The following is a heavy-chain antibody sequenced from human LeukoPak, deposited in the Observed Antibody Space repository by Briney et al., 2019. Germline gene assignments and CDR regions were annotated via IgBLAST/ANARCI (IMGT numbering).Heavy chain of an antibody. Sequence: SQTLSLTCAISGDSVSSSSAAWNWIRPSPSRGLEWLGRTYYRSKWYNDYAVSVKSRITINPDTSKNQFSLQLNSVTPEDTAVYYCAMGYSSWPYYFDYWGQGTLVTVSS. D-gene: IGHD6-13*01. CDR3: AMGYSSWPYYFDY. J-gene: IGHJ4*02. CDR1: GDSVSSSSAA. CDR2: TYYRSKWYN. V-gene: IGHV6-1*01.